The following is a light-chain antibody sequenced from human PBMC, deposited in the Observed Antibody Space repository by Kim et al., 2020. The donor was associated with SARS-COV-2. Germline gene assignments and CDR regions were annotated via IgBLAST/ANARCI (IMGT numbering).Light chain of an antibody. CDR1: QSVNSY. CDR3: QQRNNWPLLT. Sequence: SPGERATISCRASQSVNSYLAWYQHKPGQPPRLRIYDASIRAIGIPARFSGSGSGTDFTLTISSLEPEDIAVYYCQQRNNWPLLTFGGGTKVDIK. J-gene: IGKJ4*01. CDR2: DAS. V-gene: IGKV3-11*01.